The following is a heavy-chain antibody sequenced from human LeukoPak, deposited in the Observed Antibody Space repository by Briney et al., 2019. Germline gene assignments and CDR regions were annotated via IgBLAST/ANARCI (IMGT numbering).Heavy chain of an antibody. CDR3: ARATDLDY. J-gene: IGHJ4*02. CDR2: ISAYNGNT. Sequence: ASVKVSCKASGGTFSSYAISWVRQAPGQGLEWMGWISAYNGNTNYAQKLQGRVTMTTDASTSTAYMELRSLRSDDTAVYYCARATDLDYWGQGTLVTVSS. V-gene: IGHV1-18*01. D-gene: IGHD5-12*01. CDR1: GGTFSSYA.